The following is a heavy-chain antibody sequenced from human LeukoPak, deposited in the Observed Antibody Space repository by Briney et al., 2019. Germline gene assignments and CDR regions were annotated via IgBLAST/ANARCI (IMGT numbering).Heavy chain of an antibody. CDR2: IYTSGST. Sequence: SQTLSLTCTVSGGSISSGSYYWSWIRQPAGKGLEWIGRIYTSGSTNYNPSLKSRVTISVDTSKNQFSLKLSSVTAADTAVYYCAREGGSAWGQGTLVTVSS. D-gene: IGHD3-10*01. V-gene: IGHV4-61*02. CDR1: GGSISSGSYY. J-gene: IGHJ5*02. CDR3: AREGGSA.